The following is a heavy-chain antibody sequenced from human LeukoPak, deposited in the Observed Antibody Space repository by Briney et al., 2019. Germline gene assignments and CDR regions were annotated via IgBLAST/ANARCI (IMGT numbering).Heavy chain of an antibody. D-gene: IGHD3-9*01. Sequence: GGSLRLSCAASGFTFSSYEMNWVRQAPGKGLEWVSYISSSSSTIYYADSVKGRFTISRDNAKNSLYLQMNSLRAEDTAVYYCARDYYDILTGYLTPTFDYWGQGTLVTVSS. CDR1: GFTFSSYE. J-gene: IGHJ4*02. CDR3: ARDYYDILTGYLTPTFDY. CDR2: ISSSSSTI. V-gene: IGHV3-48*01.